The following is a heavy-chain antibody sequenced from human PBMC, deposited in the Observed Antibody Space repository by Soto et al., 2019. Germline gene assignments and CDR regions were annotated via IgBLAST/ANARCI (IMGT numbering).Heavy chain of an antibody. CDR3: ARGYYYDNSGYYSAFDI. Sequence: QVQLQESGPGLVKASETLSLTCTVSGGSISSDYWSWIRQSPGKGLEWIGYLYSSGRTNYNPSLKSRVTISVDTSKNQLSLNLSSVTAADTAVYYCARGYYYDNSGYYSAFDIWGQGTMVTVSS. D-gene: IGHD3-22*01. CDR2: LYSSGRT. J-gene: IGHJ3*02. CDR1: GGSISSDY. V-gene: IGHV4-59*01.